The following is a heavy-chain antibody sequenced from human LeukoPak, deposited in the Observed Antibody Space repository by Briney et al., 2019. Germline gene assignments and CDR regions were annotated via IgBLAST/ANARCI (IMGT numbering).Heavy chain of an antibody. Sequence: GGSLRLSCAASGFTFSSYAMSWVRQAPGKGLEWVSAISGSSGSTYYADSAKGRFTISRDNSKNTLYLQMNSLRAEDTAVYYCAKQYQLLYPSDFDYWGQGTLVTVSS. D-gene: IGHD2-2*02. J-gene: IGHJ4*02. CDR1: GFTFSSYA. CDR2: ISGSSGST. CDR3: AKQYQLLYPSDFDY. V-gene: IGHV3-23*01.